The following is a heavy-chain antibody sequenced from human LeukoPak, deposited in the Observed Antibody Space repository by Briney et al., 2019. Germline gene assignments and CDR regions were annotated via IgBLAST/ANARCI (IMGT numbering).Heavy chain of an antibody. J-gene: IGHJ4*02. CDR3: ARDRTPLRRFGELFDY. CDR2: IPYDGSNK. V-gene: IGHV3-30*04. Sequence: GGSLRLSSAASGFTFSSYAMHWVRQAPGKGLEWVAVIPYDGSNKYYADSVKGRFTISRDHSKNPLYLQMNSLRAEDTAVYYCARDRTPLRRFGELFDYWGQGTLVTVSS. CDR1: GFTFSSYA. D-gene: IGHD3-10*01.